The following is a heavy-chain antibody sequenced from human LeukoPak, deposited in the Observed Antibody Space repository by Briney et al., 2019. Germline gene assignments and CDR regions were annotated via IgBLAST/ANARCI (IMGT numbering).Heavy chain of an antibody. CDR2: INPSGGST. J-gene: IGHJ4*02. V-gene: IGHV1-46*01. Sequence: ASVKVSCKASGYTFTSYGISWVRQAPGQGLEWMGIINPSGGSTSYAQKFQGRVTMTRDTSTSTVYMELSSLRSEDTAVYYCARDTGYYDSSGYFDYWGQGTLVTVSS. D-gene: IGHD3-22*01. CDR1: GYTFTSYG. CDR3: ARDTGYYDSSGYFDY.